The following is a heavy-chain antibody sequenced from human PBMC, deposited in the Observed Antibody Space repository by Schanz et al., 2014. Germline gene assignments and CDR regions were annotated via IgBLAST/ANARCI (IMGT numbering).Heavy chain of an antibody. Sequence: VQLVESGGGVVQPGGSLRLSCEASGFIFSNHGMNWVRQAPGKGLEWVAFIQHDGSRTYYTASLKGRVTISRDNSQNMVYVEMNSLRVEDTAVYYCVRDKTVYDVLTGCFDLWGQGTLVTVSS. CDR2: IQHDGSRT. D-gene: IGHD3-9*01. CDR1: GFIFSNHG. V-gene: IGHV3-30*02. J-gene: IGHJ4*02. CDR3: VRDKTVYDVLTGCFDL.